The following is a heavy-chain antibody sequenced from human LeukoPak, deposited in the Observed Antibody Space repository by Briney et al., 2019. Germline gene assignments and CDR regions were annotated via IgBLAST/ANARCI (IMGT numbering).Heavy chain of an antibody. D-gene: IGHD6-13*01. CDR3: ARQXHXSSXLRYYYYYGMDV. Sequence: SETLSLTCTVSGGSISSSSYYWGWIRQPPGKGLEWIGSIYYSGSTYYNPSLKSRVTISVDTSKNQFSLKLSSVTAADTAVYYCARQXHXSSXLRYYYYYGMDVWGQGTTVTVSS. V-gene: IGHV4-39*01. J-gene: IGHJ6*02. CDR2: IYYSGST. CDR1: GGSISSSSYY.